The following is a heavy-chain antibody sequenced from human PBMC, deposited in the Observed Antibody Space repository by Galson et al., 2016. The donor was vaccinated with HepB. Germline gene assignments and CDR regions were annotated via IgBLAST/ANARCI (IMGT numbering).Heavy chain of an antibody. J-gene: IGHJ4*02. CDR2: IHDSGST. CDR1: GGSVSSGTYY. V-gene: IGHV4-61*01. Sequence: SETLSLTCTVSGGSVSSGTYYWSWIRQPPGKGLEWIGYIHDSGSTNYNPSLKSRVTISVDTSKNQFSLRLNSVTAADPAVYYCARASGPLTYYYDSSGYEDYWGQGTLVTVSS. CDR3: ARASGPLTYYYDSSGYEDY. D-gene: IGHD3-22*01.